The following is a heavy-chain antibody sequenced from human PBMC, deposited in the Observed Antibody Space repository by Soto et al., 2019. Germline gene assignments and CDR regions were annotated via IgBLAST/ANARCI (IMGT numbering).Heavy chain of an antibody. CDR2: IYWDDDK. J-gene: IGHJ4*02. CDR1: GFSLSTSGVG. D-gene: IGHD6-19*01. Sequence: QLTLKESGPTLVKPTQTLTLTCTFSGFSLSTSGVGVGWIRQPPGKALEWLALIYWDDDKRYSPSVKSRLTSTKDTSNNQVVLTMTHMDPVDTARYYCAHRPGAVAGKPLAYWGQGPLVTVSS. V-gene: IGHV2-5*02. CDR3: AHRPGAVAGKPLAY.